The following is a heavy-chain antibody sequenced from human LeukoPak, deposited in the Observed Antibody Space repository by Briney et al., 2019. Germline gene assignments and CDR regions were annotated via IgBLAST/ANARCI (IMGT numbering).Heavy chain of an antibody. D-gene: IGHD1-26*01. Sequence: PGGSLRLSCAASGFTFSSNAMNWVRQAPGKGLEGVSGISGSGGSTYSADSVKGRFTISRDNSMQTLYLQTNSLRAEDTAVYYCPKDRGLVGSTPSNFDYWGQGTLVTVSS. V-gene: IGHV3-23*01. CDR2: ISGSGGST. CDR1: GFTFSSNA. CDR3: PKDRGLVGSTPSNFDY. J-gene: IGHJ4*02.